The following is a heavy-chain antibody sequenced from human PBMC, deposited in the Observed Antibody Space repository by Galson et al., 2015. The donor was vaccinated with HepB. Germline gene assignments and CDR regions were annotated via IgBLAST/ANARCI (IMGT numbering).Heavy chain of an antibody. D-gene: IGHD3-16*02. Sequence: LRLSCAASGFTSSSYAMSWVRQAPGKGLEWVSAISGSGGSTYYADSVKGRFTISRDNSKNTLYLQMNSLRAEDTAVYYCAKDDHYDYVWGSYRQFKGVAPDYWGQGTLVTVSS. CDR3: AKDDHYDYVWGSYRQFKGVAPDY. J-gene: IGHJ4*02. CDR1: GFTSSSYA. CDR2: ISGSGGST. V-gene: IGHV3-23*01.